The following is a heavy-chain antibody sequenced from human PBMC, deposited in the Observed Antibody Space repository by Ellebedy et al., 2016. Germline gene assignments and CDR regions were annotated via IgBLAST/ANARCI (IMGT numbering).Heavy chain of an antibody. V-gene: IGHV4-34*01. CDR3: ARGAFYYDSSGLAFDP. J-gene: IGHJ5*02. D-gene: IGHD3-22*01. CDR2: INHSGST. Sequence: SETLSLTCAVYGGSFSGYYWSWIRQPPGKGLEWIGEINHSGSTNYNPSLKSRVTISVDTSKNQFSLKLSSVTAADTAVYYCARGAFYYDSSGLAFDPWGQGTLVTVSS. CDR1: GGSFSGYY.